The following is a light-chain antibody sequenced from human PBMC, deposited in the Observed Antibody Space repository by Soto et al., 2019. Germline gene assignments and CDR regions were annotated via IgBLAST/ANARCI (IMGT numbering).Light chain of an antibody. J-gene: IGKJ2*01. CDR3: QQYGSSLYT. CDR2: GAS. V-gene: IGKV3-20*01. CDR1: QSVKSSY. Sequence: EIVLTQSPGTLSLSPGERATLSCRASQSVKSSYLAWYQQKPGQAPRLLIYGASSRATGMPDRFSGSGSGTDFTLTISRLEPEDFAVYYCQQYGSSLYTFGQGTKLEIK.